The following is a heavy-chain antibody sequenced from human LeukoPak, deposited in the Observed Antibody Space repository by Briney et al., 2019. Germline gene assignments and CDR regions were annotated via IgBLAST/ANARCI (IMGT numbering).Heavy chain of an antibody. Sequence: ASVKVSCKASGYTFTSYAMHWVRQAPGQRLEWMGWINAGNGNTKYSQEFQGRVTITRDTSASTAYMELSSLRSEDMAVYYCARGYAVYGSGVPLDYWGQGTLVTVSS. D-gene: IGHD3-10*01. CDR3: ARGYAVYGSGVPLDY. J-gene: IGHJ4*02. V-gene: IGHV1-3*03. CDR1: GYTFTSYA. CDR2: INAGNGNT.